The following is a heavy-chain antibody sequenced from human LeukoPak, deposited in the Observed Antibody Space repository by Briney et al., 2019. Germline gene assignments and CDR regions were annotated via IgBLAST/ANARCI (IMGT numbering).Heavy chain of an antibody. CDR3: ARDWGSIKVIADY. D-gene: IGHD7-27*01. V-gene: IGHV1-18*01. CDR1: GYTFTSYG. Sequence: ASVKVSCKPTGYTFTSYGISWVRQAPGQGPEWMGWISSNSDNTNYAQKFQGRVTMTTDTSTSTAYMELRSLRSDDTALYFCARDWGSIKVIADYWGQGTLVTVSS. J-gene: IGHJ4*02. CDR2: ISSNSDNT.